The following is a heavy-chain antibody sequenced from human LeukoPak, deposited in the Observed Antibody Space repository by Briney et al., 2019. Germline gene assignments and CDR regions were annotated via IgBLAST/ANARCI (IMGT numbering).Heavy chain of an antibody. V-gene: IGHV3-74*01. CDR1: GFTFSSYW. J-gene: IGHJ3*01. Sequence: PGGSLRLSCAASGFTFSSYWMHWVRQAPGKGLVWVSRISSDGSSTSYADSVKGRFTISRDNAKNTLYLQMNSLRAEDTAVYYCARDLLEAFDFWGQGTMVTVSS. CDR3: ARDLLEAFDF. D-gene: IGHD1-26*01. CDR2: ISSDGSST.